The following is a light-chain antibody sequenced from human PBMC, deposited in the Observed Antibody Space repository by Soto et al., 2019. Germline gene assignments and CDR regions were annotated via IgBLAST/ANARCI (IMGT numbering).Light chain of an antibody. V-gene: IGLV2-14*01. CDR2: DVS. Sequence: QSVLTQPASASGSPGQSITISCTGTSSDVGGYNYVSWYQQHPGKAPKLMIYDVSNRPSGVSNRFSGSKSGNTASLTISGLQAEDEADYYCSSYTSISGVFGTGTKVTVL. J-gene: IGLJ1*01. CDR1: SSDVGGYNY. CDR3: SSYTSISGV.